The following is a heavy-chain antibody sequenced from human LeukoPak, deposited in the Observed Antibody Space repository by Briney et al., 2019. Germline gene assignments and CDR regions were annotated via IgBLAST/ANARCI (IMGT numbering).Heavy chain of an antibody. V-gene: IGHV3-30*02. J-gene: IGHJ4*02. CDR1: GFTFSSYG. D-gene: IGHD3-3*01. CDR2: IRYDGSNK. Sequence: PGGSLRLSCAASGFTFSSYGMHWVRQAPGKGLEWVAFIRYDGSNKYYADSVKGRFTISRDNSKNTLYLQMNSLRAEDTAVYYCAKADDHRRGQGFDYWGQGTLVTVSS. CDR3: AKADDHRRGQGFDY.